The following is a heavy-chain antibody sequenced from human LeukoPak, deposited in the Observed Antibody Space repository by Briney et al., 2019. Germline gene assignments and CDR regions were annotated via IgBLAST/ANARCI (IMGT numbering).Heavy chain of an antibody. CDR2: IYHSGST. CDR1: GYSISSGYY. CDR3: ARADCSSTSCYLSGGFDP. J-gene: IGHJ5*02. V-gene: IGHV4-38-2*01. Sequence: PETLSLTCAVPGYSISSGYYWGWIRQPPGKGLEWIGSIYHSGSTYYNPSLKSRVTISVDTSKNQFSLKLSSVTAADTAVYYCARADCSSTSCYLSGGFDPWGQGTLVTVSS. D-gene: IGHD2-2*01.